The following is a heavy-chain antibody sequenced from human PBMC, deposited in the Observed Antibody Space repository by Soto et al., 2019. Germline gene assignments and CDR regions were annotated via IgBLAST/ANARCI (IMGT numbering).Heavy chain of an antibody. V-gene: IGHV3-15*01. J-gene: IGHJ4*02. Sequence: EVQLVESGGGLVKPGESLRLSCAASGFTFSSAWMNWVRQIPGKGLEWVGRIKSKTDGGATDYAAPVKGRFTISRDDLKNTLYLQMNSLKTEDTAVYFCTTGLRPWLVRALDYWGQGTLVIVSS. CDR2: IKSKTDGGAT. CDR1: GFTFSSAW. CDR3: TTGLRPWLVRALDY. D-gene: IGHD6-19*01.